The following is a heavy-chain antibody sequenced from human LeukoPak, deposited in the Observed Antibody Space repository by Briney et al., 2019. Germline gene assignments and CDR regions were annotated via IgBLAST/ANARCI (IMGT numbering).Heavy chain of an antibody. Sequence: ASVKVSCKASGYTFTSYDINWVRQTTGQGLEWMGWMNPNSGNTGYAQKFQGRATMTRNTSISTAYMELSSLRSEDTAVYYCAREPARGYDYEVRFDPWGQGTLVTVSS. V-gene: IGHV1-8*01. CDR2: MNPNSGNT. CDR1: GYTFTSYD. D-gene: IGHD5-12*01. J-gene: IGHJ5*02. CDR3: AREPARGYDYEVRFDP.